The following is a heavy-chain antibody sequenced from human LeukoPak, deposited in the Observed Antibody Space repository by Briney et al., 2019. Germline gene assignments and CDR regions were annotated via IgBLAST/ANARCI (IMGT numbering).Heavy chain of an antibody. Sequence: SETLSLTCTVSGGSISSYYWSWIRQPPGKGLEWIGYNYYSGSTNYNPSLKSRVTISVDTSKNQFSLKLSSVTAADTAVYYCARGLPVADGHFDYWGQGTLVTVSS. J-gene: IGHJ4*02. CDR2: NYYSGST. CDR1: GGSISSYY. D-gene: IGHD2-15*01. V-gene: IGHV4-59*01. CDR3: ARGLPVADGHFDY.